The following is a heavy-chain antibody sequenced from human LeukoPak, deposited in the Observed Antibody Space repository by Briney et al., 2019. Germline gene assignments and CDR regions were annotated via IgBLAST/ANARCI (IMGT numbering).Heavy chain of an antibody. V-gene: IGHV3-23*01. J-gene: IGHJ4*02. CDR1: GFNFTTFA. CDR3: VKHLTRVGNHIDK. CDR2: LTCRGRRT. Sequence: GGSLRLSCEASGFNFTTFAMTWVRQAPGQGLECVATLTCRGRRTYYADSVQGRFTICRDNSKNTLFLHFSNLDGPDTGTYFLVKHLTRVGNHIDKWGQGTLVTVSS. D-gene: IGHD3-22*01.